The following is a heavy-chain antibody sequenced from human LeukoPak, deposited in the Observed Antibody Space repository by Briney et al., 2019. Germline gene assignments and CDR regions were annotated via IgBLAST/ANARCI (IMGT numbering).Heavy chain of an antibody. CDR3: ARGSSTMVRGVHDY. V-gene: IGHV1-18*01. J-gene: IGHJ4*02. Sequence: ASVKVSCKASGYTFTSYGISWVRQAPGQGLEWMGWISGYNGNTNYAQELQGRVTMTTDTSTSTAYMELRSLRSDDTAVYYCARGSSTMVRGVHDYWGQGTLVTVSS. D-gene: IGHD3-10*01. CDR2: ISGYNGNT. CDR1: GYTFTSYG.